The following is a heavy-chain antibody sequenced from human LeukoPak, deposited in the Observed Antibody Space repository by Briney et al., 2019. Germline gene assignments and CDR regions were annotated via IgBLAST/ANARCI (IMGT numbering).Heavy chain of an antibody. CDR3: ARDRAVVVAALYYCYYGMDV. Sequence: GGSLRLSCAASGFTFSSYAMHWVRQAPGKGLEWVAVISYDGSNKYYADSVKGRFTISRDNSKNTLYLQMNSLRAEDTAVYYCARDRAVVVAALYYCYYGMDVWGKGTTVTVSS. J-gene: IGHJ6*04. D-gene: IGHD2-15*01. V-gene: IGHV3-30*04. CDR2: ISYDGSNK. CDR1: GFTFSSYA.